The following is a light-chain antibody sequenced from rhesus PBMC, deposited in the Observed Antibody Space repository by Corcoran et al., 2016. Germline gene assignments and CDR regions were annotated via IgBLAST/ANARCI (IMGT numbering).Light chain of an antibody. V-gene: IGKV3S9*01. Sequence: EIVMTQSPATLSLSPGERATLSGRASQSVSSYVAWYHQKPEQDPRLLIYGVSSRAPGIPDRFSGSGSGTDFTLIISSLEPEDVGVYYCQQYNDWTWTFGQGTKVEIK. CDR3: QQYNDWTWT. CDR1: QSVSSY. CDR2: GVS. J-gene: IGKJ1*01.